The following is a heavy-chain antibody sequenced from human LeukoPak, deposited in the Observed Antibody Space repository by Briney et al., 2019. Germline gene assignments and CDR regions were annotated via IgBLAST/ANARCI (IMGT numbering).Heavy chain of an antibody. CDR1: GFTFSSYS. D-gene: IGHD6-6*01. CDR2: ISSSSSYI. V-gene: IGHV3-21*01. Sequence: GGSLRLSCAASGFTFSSYSMNWVRQAPGKGPEWVSSISSSSSYIYYADSVKGRFNTSRDKAKNSLYLQMNSLRAEDTAVYYCARDKQLVQGGGVYWGQGTLVTVSS. CDR3: ARDKQLVQGGGVY. J-gene: IGHJ4*02.